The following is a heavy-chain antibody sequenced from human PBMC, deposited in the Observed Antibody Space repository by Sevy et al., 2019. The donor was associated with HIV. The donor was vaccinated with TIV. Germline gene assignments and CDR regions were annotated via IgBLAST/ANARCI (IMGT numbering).Heavy chain of an antibody. D-gene: IGHD2-2*01. Sequence: GGSLRLSCAVSEFTFNNAWISWVRQAPGKGLEWVGRIKTKTDGGTTDYAAPVKGRFTISRDDSKNTLYLQMNILKIDDTAVYYCATETYCSSTTCPGSFDYWGQGTLVTVSS. CDR2: IKTKTDGGTT. CDR3: ATETYCSSTTCPGSFDY. CDR1: EFTFNNAW. J-gene: IGHJ4*02. V-gene: IGHV3-15*01.